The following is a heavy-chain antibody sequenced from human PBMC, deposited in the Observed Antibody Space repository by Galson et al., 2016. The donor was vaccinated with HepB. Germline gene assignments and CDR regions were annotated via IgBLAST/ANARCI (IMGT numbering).Heavy chain of an antibody. CDR3: ARVSMVRGVIRGYYYDY. V-gene: IGHV4-31*03. CDR2: IYYSGST. D-gene: IGHD3-10*01. CDR1: GGSISSGGYY. J-gene: IGHJ4*02. Sequence: TLSLTCTVSGGSISSGGYYWSWIRQHPGKGLEWIGYIYYSGSTYYNPSLKSRVTISVDTSKSQFSLKLSSVTAADTAVFYCARVSMVRGVIRGYYYDYWGQGTLVTVSS.